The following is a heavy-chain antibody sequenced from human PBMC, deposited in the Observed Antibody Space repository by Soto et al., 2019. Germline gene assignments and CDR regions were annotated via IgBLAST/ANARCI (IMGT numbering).Heavy chain of an antibody. J-gene: IGHJ6*02. CDR3: TNPQVYYGMDV. V-gene: IGHV3-73*02. Sequence: EVQLVESGGGLVQPGGSLKLSCAASGFTFSGSAVHWVRQASGKGLEWVGRIRSKANNYATAYAASVQGRFTIFRDDLQKTAYLQMNSLKTEDTAVYYCTNPQVYYGMDVWGQGTTVTVSS. CDR1: GFTFSGSA. CDR2: IRSKANNYAT.